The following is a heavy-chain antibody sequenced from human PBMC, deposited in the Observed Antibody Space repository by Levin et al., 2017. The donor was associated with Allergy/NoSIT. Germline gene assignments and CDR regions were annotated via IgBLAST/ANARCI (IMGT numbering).Heavy chain of an antibody. D-gene: IGHD6-6*01. CDR3: ARTGRSIAALMYY. Sequence: GGSLRLSCAASGFTFSSYWMSWVRQAPGKGLEWVANIKQHGSEKYYVDSVKGRFTISRDNAKNSLYLQMNSLRAEDTAVYYCARTGRSIAALMYYWGQGTLVTVSS. CDR2: IKQHGSEK. J-gene: IGHJ4*02. CDR1: GFTFSSYW. V-gene: IGHV3-7*01.